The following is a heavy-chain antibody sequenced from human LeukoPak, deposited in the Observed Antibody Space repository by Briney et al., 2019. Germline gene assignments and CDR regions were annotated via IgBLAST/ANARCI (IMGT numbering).Heavy chain of an antibody. Sequence: ASVKVSCKASGYTFTSYYMHWVRQAPGQGLEWMGIVNTSGGSTSYAQKFQGRVTMSRDTSTNTVYMELSSLTSEDTAVYYCATPGVEYYYDSSGYYQDYWGQGTLVTVSS. V-gene: IGHV1-46*01. D-gene: IGHD3-22*01. CDR3: ATPGVEYYYDSSGYYQDY. J-gene: IGHJ4*02. CDR2: VNTSGGST. CDR1: GYTFTSYY.